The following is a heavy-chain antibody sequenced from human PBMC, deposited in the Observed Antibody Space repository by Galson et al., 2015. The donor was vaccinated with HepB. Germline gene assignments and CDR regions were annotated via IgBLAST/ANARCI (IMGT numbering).Heavy chain of an antibody. CDR2: ISYDGSNK. J-gene: IGHJ4*02. CDR3: GGEN. D-gene: IGHD3-10*01. CDR1: GFTFSSYA. Sequence: SLRLSCAASGFTFSSYAMHWVRQAPGKGLEWVAVISYDGSNKYYADSVKGRFTISRDNSKNTLYLQMNSLRAEDTAVYYCGGENWGQGTLVTVSS. V-gene: IGHV3-30*04.